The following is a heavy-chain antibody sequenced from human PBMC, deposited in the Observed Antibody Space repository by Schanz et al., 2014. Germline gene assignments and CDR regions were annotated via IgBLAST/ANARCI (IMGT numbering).Heavy chain of an antibody. J-gene: IGHJ6*02. V-gene: IGHV3-9*01. Sequence: EGQLVESGGVLVQPGRSLRLSCAGSGLNFRQYAIHRVRHAPGKGLEWVAGFSLDTDRIDYGDSVKGRFTVSWDNSKTSLYLQMNSLRPEDTALYYCTKDILPGGADVWGQGTTVTVSS. CDR2: FSLDTDRI. CDR1: GLNFRQYA. D-gene: IGHD3-3*02. CDR3: TKDILPGGADV.